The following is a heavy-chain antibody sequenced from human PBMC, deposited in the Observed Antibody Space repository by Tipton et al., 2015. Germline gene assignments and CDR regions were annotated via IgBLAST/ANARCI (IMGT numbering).Heavy chain of an antibody. D-gene: IGHD5-18*01. Sequence: TLSLTCTVSSGSISTGDDYWTWIRQLSGKGLEWIGYISKDGSAYYNPSLKSRVTISVDTSTNQLSLNLTSVTAADTAVYYCANWGAYSYGYFDYWGQGTLVTVSS. CDR1: SGSISTGDDY. J-gene: IGHJ4*02. CDR3: ANWGAYSYGYFDY. V-gene: IGHV4-31*03. CDR2: ISKDGSA.